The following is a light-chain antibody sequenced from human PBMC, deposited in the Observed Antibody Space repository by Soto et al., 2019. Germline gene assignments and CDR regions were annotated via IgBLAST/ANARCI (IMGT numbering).Light chain of an antibody. J-gene: IGKJ4*01. CDR1: QSVSDN. V-gene: IGKV3D-15*01. CDR2: GAS. Sequence: EIVMTQSPATLSVSPGERATLSCRASQSVSDNLAWYQQKPGQAPRLLIYGASTRATGIPARFSGSGSGTEFTLTISSLQSEDFAVYYCQQYNNWPLTFGGRTKVDIK. CDR3: QQYNNWPLT.